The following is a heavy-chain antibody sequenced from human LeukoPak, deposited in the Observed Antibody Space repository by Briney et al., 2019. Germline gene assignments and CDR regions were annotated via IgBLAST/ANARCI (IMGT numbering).Heavy chain of an antibody. CDR1: GYTFTGYY. V-gene: IGHV1-69*02. CDR2: IIPIFGIA. D-gene: IGHD6-25*01. Sequence: SVKVSCKASGYTFTGYYMHWVRQARGQGLEWMGRIIPIFGIANYAQKFQGRVTITADKSTSTAYMELSSLRSEDTAVYYCASRARTSSVTGYYYYGMDVWGQGTTVTVSS. J-gene: IGHJ6*02. CDR3: ASRARTSSVTGYYYYGMDV.